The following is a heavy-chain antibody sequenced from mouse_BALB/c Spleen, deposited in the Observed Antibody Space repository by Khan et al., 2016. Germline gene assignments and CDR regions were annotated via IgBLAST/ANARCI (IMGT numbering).Heavy chain of an antibody. CDR1: GFNIKDTY. CDR3: AEGRLGY. Sequence: EVQLQESGAEFVKPGASVKLSCTASGFNIKDTYMYWVKQRPEQGLEWIGRIDPANGNSKYDPKFRGKATITADTSSNTAHLQLSSLTSEDHAVLYWAEGRLGYWGQGTTLTVSA. J-gene: IGHJ2*01. V-gene: IGHV14-3*02. CDR2: IDPANGNS.